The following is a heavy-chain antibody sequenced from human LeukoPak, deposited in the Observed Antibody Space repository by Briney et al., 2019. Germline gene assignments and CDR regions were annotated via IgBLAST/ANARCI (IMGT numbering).Heavy chain of an antibody. CDR3: ARAVGATDDGYYNCYMDV. CDR1: GDSISSYY. J-gene: IGHJ6*03. Sequence: SETLSLTCTVPGDSISSYYWSWIRQPPGKGLERIGYICCSGSTNYNPSLKSRVTMSVDTSNNRFSLKLSSVTAADTAVYYCARAVGATDDGYYNCYMDVWGKGTTVTVSS. CDR2: ICCSGST. D-gene: IGHD1-26*01. V-gene: IGHV4-59*01.